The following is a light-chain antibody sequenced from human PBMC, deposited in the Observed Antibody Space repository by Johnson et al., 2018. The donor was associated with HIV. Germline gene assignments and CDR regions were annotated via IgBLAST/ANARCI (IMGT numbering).Light chain of an antibody. CDR3: GTWHSALSGGGV. CDR1: SSNIGNNY. J-gene: IGLJ1*01. CDR2: ENN. V-gene: IGLV1-51*02. Sequence: QSVLTQPPSVSAAPGQQVTISRSGSSSNIGNNYVSWYQQLPGTAPKLLIYENNKRPSGIPDRLSGSKSGTSATLGITGLQTGDEADYYCGTWHSALSGGGVFGTGTRVTVL.